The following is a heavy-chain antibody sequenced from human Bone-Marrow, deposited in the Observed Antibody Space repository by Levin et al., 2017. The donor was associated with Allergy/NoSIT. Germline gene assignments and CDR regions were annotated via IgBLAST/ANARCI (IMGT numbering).Heavy chain of an antibody. D-gene: IGHD2/OR15-2a*01. CDR1: GGSISSGGYS. V-gene: IGHV4-30-2*01. Sequence: SCAVSGGSISSGGYSWNWIRQPPGKGLEWIGYIYHIGTTYYNPSLKSRVTISVDLSKNQFSLSLSSVTAADTAVYFCARALYLDYWGQGTLVTVSS. CDR2: IYHIGTT. J-gene: IGHJ4*02. CDR3: ARALYLDY.